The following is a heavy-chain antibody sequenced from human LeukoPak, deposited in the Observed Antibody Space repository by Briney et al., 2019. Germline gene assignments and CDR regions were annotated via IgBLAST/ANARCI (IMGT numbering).Heavy chain of an antibody. CDR2: ISSSSSYI. CDR1: GFTFSSYS. CDR3: ARGYCSSTSCSELGHY. V-gene: IGHV3-21*01. D-gene: IGHD2-2*01. J-gene: IGHJ4*02. Sequence: GGSLRLSCAASGFTFSSYSMNWVRQAPGKGLEWVSSISSSSSYIYYADSMKGRFTISRDNIKNSLYLQMNGLRAEDTAVYYCARGYCSSTSCSELGHYWGQGTLVTVSS.